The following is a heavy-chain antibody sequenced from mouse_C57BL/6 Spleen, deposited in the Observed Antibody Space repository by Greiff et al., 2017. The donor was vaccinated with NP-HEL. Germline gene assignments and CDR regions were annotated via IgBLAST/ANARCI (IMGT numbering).Heavy chain of an antibody. V-gene: IGHV1-18*01. D-gene: IGHD2-4*01. CDR2: INPNNGGT. J-gene: IGHJ3*01. CDR3: ATPDYDGGFAY. Sequence: EVQLQQSGPELVKPGASVKIPCKASGYTFTDYNMDWVKQSHGKSLEWIGDINPNNGGTIYNQKFKGKATLTVDKSSSTAYMELRSLTSEDTAVYYCATPDYDGGFAYWGQGTLVTVSA. CDR1: GYTFTDYN.